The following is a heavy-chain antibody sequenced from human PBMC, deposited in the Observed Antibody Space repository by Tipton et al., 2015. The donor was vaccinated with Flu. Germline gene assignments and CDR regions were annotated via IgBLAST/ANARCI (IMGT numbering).Heavy chain of an antibody. J-gene: IGHJ4*02. CDR3: AKGRGATSSSGVFDS. Sequence: TLSLTCTVSGGSINSHYWSWIRQPAGKGLEWIGRVYTSGNTIYNPSLKSRFTMSLDASKNQFSLSLTSVTAADSAVYFCAKGRGATSSSGVFDSWGQGTLVTVSS. D-gene: IGHD6-6*01. V-gene: IGHV4-4*07. CDR2: VYTSGNT. CDR1: GGSINSHY.